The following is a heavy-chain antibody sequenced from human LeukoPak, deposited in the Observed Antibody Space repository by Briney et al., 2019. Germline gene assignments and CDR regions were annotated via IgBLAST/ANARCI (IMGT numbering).Heavy chain of an antibody. V-gene: IGHV3-21*01. J-gene: IGHJ4*02. D-gene: IGHD6-13*01. CDR1: GFTFSSYS. Sequence: GGSLRLSCAASGFTFSSYSMNWVRQAPGKGLEWVSSISSSSSYIYYADSVKGRFTISRHNAKDSLYLQMDNLRAEDTAVYYCARVTWLSAAGTEGNFDYWGQGTLVTVSS. CDR3: ARVTWLSAAGTEGNFDY. CDR2: ISSSSSYI.